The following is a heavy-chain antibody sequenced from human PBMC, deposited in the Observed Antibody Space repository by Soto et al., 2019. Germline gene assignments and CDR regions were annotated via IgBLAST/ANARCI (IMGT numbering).Heavy chain of an antibody. CDR3: TRANCYSEY. J-gene: IGHJ4*02. V-gene: IGHV4-59*11. Sequence: QVQLHESGPGLVKPSETLSLTCSVSGGSISNHSWSWIRQPPGKGLEWIGYIYYNGNTNYNPSLKSRVTMSVDTSRNQISLKLTTVTAADTAVYYCTRANCYSEYWGQGTLVTVSS. CDR2: IYYNGNT. D-gene: IGHD7-27*01. CDR1: GGSISNHS.